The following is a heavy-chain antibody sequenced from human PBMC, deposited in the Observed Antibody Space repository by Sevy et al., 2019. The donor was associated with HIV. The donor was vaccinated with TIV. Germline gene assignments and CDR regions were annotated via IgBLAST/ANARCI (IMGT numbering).Heavy chain of an antibody. V-gene: IGHV3-30*02. CDR2: IWHDGSNK. J-gene: IGHJ5*02. CDR3: ARETDNSARWLYP. D-gene: IGHD4-4*01. CDR1: GFTFNFHG. Sequence: GGSLRLSCAASGFTFNFHGMHWVRQAPGKGLEWVAFIWHDGSNKYMADSVKGRFTISRDNSKNTLFLQMNSLTVEDTAVYYCARETDNSARWLYPWGQGTLVTVSS.